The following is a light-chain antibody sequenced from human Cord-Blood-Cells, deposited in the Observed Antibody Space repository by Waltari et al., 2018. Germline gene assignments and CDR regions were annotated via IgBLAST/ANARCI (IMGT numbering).Light chain of an antibody. J-gene: IGLJ3*02. CDR2: RKN. CDR1: SSNLGSNY. CDR3: AAWDDSLSGRV. Sequence: QSVLTQPPSASGTPGQRVPTSCSGSSSNLGSNYVYWYQQLPGTAPKLLIYRKNQRPSGVPDRFSGSKSGTSASLAISGLRSEDEADYYCAAWDDSLSGRVFGGGTKLTVL. V-gene: IGLV1-47*01.